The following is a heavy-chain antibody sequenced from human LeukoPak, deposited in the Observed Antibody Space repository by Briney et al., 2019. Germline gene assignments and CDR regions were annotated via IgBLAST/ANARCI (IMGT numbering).Heavy chain of an antibody. CDR1: GLTFSTSGFN. D-gene: IGHD4-17*01. CDR3: ARTTVTTLFSPDPPDY. J-gene: IGHJ4*02. V-gene: IGHV4-39*01. Sequence: PGGSLRLSCTASGLTFSTSGFNWVRQAPGKGLEWIGSIYYSGSTYYNPSLKSRVTISVDTSKNQFSLKLSSVTAADTAVYYCARTTVTTLFSPDPPDYWGQGTLVTVSS. CDR2: IYYSGST.